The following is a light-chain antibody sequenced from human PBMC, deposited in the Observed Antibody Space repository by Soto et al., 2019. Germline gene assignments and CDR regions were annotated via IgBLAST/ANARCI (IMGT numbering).Light chain of an antibody. CDR1: QRLSSNY. CDR2: DVS. Sequence: EIVLTQSPGTLSLSPGERATLSCRASQRLSSNYLAWFQQKPGQAPRLLIYDVSNRATGIPARFSGSGSGTDFTLTIRSLEPEDVAVYYCQQRFNWPRTFGQGTKVDIK. V-gene: IGKV3-11*01. J-gene: IGKJ1*01. CDR3: QQRFNWPRT.